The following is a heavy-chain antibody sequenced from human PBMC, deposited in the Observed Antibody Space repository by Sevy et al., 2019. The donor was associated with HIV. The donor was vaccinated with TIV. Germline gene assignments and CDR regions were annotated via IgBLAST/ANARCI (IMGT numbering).Heavy chain of an antibody. J-gene: IGHJ4*02. Sequence: GGSLRLSCAASGFTFRSYGMHWVRQAPGKGVEWVAVISNDGGNQYYADSVKGRFTISRDNSKNTVYLQMNSLRAEDTAVYYCAKDVSDGYNYFLDFWGQGALVTVSS. D-gene: IGHD5-12*01. V-gene: IGHV3-30*18. CDR2: ISNDGGNQ. CDR1: GFTFRSYG. CDR3: AKDVSDGYNYFLDF.